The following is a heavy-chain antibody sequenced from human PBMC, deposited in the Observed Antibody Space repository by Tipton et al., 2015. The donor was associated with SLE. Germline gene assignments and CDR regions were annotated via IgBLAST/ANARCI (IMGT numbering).Heavy chain of an antibody. V-gene: IGHV4-59*07. Sequence: TLSLTCTVSGGSIRGYYWSWIRQPPGKGLEWVGYIFHSGSTNYNPSLNRRVTLSVDTSKNQFSLRLSSVTAADTALYFCARQSLTTFAVVIPFDVWGQGTMVTVSS. CDR3: ARQSLTTFAVVIPFDV. D-gene: IGHD3-3*01. CDR1: GGSIRGYY. CDR2: IFHSGST. J-gene: IGHJ3*01.